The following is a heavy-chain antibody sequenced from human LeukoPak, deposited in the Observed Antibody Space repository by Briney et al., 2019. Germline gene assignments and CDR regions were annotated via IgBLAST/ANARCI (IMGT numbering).Heavy chain of an antibody. Sequence: SVKASCKASGGTFSSYGISWVRQAPGQGLEWMGGIIPIFGTPNYAQKFQGRVTITADESTSTAYMELSSLRSEDTAVYYCARGSGTITMVRGVFYGMDVWGQGTTVTVSS. V-gene: IGHV1-69*13. D-gene: IGHD3-10*01. CDR1: GGTFSSYG. CDR3: ARGSGTITMVRGVFYGMDV. CDR2: IIPIFGTP. J-gene: IGHJ6*02.